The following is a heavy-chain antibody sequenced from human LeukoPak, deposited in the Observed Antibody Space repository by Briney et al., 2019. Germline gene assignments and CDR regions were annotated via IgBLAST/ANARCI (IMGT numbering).Heavy chain of an antibody. CDR1: GFTVSSNY. Sequence: GGSLRLSCAASGFTVSSNYLSWVRQAPGKGLEWVSVIYSGGSTYYADSVKGRFTISRDNSKNTLYLQMNSLRAEDTAVYYCARDDIAVAGKDYWGQGTLVPVSS. CDR3: ARDDIAVAGKDY. V-gene: IGHV3-66*01. J-gene: IGHJ4*02. D-gene: IGHD6-19*01. CDR2: IYSGGST.